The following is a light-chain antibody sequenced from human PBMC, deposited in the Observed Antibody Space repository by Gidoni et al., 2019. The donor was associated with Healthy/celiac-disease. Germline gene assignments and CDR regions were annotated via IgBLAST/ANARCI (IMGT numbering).Light chain of an antibody. J-gene: IGLJ2*01. CDR2: DDS. Sequence: SDVLTQPTSVSVAPGQTARITCGGNNIGRKRVQWYQQKPGQAPVLVVYDDSDRPSRIPERFSGSNSGNTATLTISRVEAGDEADYYCQVWDSSSDHVVFGGGTKLTVL. CDR3: QVWDSSSDHVV. V-gene: IGLV3-21*02. CDR1: NIGRKR.